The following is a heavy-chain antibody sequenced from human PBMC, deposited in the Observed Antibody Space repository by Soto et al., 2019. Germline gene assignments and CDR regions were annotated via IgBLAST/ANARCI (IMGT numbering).Heavy chain of an antibody. V-gene: IGHV1-18*01. CDR1: GYSFTSYG. J-gene: IGHJ5*02. CDR3: AMVKATSWPIWVSP. Sequence: VKASYKASGYSFTSYGISWVRQVPGQGLEWMGWSSDYNGNIKYAQKFQDRVTMTTDTSTNTGSMELRRLGAVDTAVYYCAMVKATSWPIWVSPWG. D-gene: IGHD2-21*01. CDR2: SSDYNGNI.